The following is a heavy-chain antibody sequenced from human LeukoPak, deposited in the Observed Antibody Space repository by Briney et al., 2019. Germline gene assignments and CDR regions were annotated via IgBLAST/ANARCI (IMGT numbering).Heavy chain of an antibody. CDR2: IYHSGNT. V-gene: IGHV4-4*02. D-gene: IGHD6-19*01. Sequence: SGTLSLTCAVSGGSISSNNWWSWVRQPPGRGLEWIGEIYHSGNTKYNPSLKSRVTISVDKSNNQFSLKLTSVTAADTAVYLCASGDSSGWSYEHDYWGQGTQVTVSS. CDR1: GGSISSNNW. J-gene: IGHJ4*02. CDR3: ASGDSSGWSYEHDY.